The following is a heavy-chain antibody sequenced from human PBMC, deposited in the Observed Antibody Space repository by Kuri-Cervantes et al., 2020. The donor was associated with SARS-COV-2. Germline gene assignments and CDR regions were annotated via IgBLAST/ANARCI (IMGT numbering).Heavy chain of an antibody. CDR3: ARGLWGIQYYFDY. Sequence: GESLKISCAASGFTFDDYAMHWVRQAPGKGLEWVSGISWDGGSTYYADSVKGRFTISRDNSKNSLYLQMNSLRAEDTAVYYCARGLWGIQYYFDYWGQGTLVTVSS. D-gene: IGHD7-27*01. V-gene: IGHV3-43*02. CDR1: GFTFDDYA. CDR2: ISWDGGST. J-gene: IGHJ4*02.